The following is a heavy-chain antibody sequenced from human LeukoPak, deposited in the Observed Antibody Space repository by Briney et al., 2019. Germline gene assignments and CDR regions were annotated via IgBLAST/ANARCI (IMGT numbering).Heavy chain of an antibody. D-gene: IGHD3-22*01. J-gene: IGHJ4*02. CDR3: ARVGYDSSGRFDY. Sequence: NAGGSLRPSCAASGFTFSDYYMTWIRQAPGKGLEWVSYISSSGSIIYYADSVKGRFIISRDNAKNSLYLQMNGLRAEDTAVYFCARVGYDSSGRFDYWGQGTLVTVSS. CDR1: GFTFSDYY. CDR2: ISSSGSII. V-gene: IGHV3-11*04.